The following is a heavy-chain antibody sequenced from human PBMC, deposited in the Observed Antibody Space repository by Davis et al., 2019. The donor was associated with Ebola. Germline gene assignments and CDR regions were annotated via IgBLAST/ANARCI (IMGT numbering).Heavy chain of an antibody. V-gene: IGHV3-74*01. CDR3: AKDEVAVAGILHAEYFQH. D-gene: IGHD6-19*01. CDR2: INSNGSST. J-gene: IGHJ1*01. Sequence: HTGGSLRLSCAASGFTFSSSWMHWVRQAPGKGLVWVSRINSNGSSTYYADSVKGRFTISRDNSKNTLYLQINSLRAEDTAVYYCAKDEVAVAGILHAEYFQHWGQGTLVTVSS. CDR1: GFTFSSSW.